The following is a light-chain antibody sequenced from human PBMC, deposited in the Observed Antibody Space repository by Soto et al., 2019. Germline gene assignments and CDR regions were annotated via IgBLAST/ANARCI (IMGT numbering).Light chain of an antibody. J-gene: IGKJ1*01. CDR2: AAS. Sequence: DIQMTQSPSSLSASVGDRVTITCRASQSISSYLNWYQQKPGKAPKLLIYAASSLQSGVPSRFSGSGSGTDLTIKIRSLKPEDFETYYFQQSYSTKWMLAQGTKV. CDR1: QSISSY. V-gene: IGKV1-39*01. CDR3: QQSYSTKWM.